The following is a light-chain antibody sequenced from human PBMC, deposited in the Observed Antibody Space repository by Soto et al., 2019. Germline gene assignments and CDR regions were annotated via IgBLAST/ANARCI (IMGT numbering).Light chain of an antibody. Sequence: QSALTQPASVSGSPGQSITISCTGTSSDVGGYNYVSWYQQHPGKAPQLMIYDVSNRPSGVSNRFSGSKSVNTASLTISGLQAEDEADYYCSSYTSSSTWVFGGGTKLTVL. CDR2: DVS. CDR3: SSYTSSSTWV. V-gene: IGLV2-14*01. J-gene: IGLJ3*02. CDR1: SSDVGGYNY.